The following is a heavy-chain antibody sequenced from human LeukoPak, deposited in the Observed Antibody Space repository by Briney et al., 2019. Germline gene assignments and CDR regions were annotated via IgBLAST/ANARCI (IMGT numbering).Heavy chain of an antibody. D-gene: IGHD6-13*01. CDR2: ISYDGSNK. CDR3: ARGQAAAPFYGMDV. J-gene: IGHJ6*02. Sequence: GGSLRLSCAASGFTFSSYAMHWVSQAPGKGLEWVAVISYDGSNKYYADSVKGRFTISRYNSKNTLYLQMNSLRAEDTAVYYCARGQAAAPFYGMDVWGQGTTVTVSS. V-gene: IGHV3-30-3*01. CDR1: GFTFSSYA.